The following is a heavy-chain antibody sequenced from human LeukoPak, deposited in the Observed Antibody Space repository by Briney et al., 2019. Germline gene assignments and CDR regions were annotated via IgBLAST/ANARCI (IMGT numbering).Heavy chain of an antibody. CDR3: AGDDIVVVPAAMGHYYYGMDV. D-gene: IGHD2-2*01. CDR1: GYTFTSYG. Sequence: ASVKVSCKASGYTFTSYGISWVRQAPGQGLEWMGWISAYNGNTNYAQKLQGRVTMTTDTSTSTAYMELRSLRSDDTAVYYCAGDDIVVVPAAMGHYYYGMDVWGQGTTVTVSS. V-gene: IGHV1-18*01. J-gene: IGHJ6*02. CDR2: ISAYNGNT.